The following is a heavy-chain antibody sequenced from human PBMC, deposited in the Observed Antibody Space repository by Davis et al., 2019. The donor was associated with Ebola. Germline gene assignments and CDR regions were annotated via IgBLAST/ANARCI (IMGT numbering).Heavy chain of an antibody. Sequence: SETLSLTCAVYGGSFSGYYRSWIRQPPGEGLEWIGETNHSGNTKYNPSLKSGIIISVNESKKQFFLKLNSVTAADTAVYYCARGKLPFGDWGQGTLVTVSS. CDR1: GGSFSGYY. CDR3: ARGKLPFGD. J-gene: IGHJ4*02. V-gene: IGHV4-34*01. CDR2: TNHSGNT. D-gene: IGHD3-3*01.